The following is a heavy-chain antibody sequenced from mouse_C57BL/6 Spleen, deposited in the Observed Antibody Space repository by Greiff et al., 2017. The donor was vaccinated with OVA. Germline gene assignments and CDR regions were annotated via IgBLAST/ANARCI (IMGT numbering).Heavy chain of an antibody. V-gene: IGHV1-42*01. Sequence: EVQLQQSGPELVKPGASVKISCKASGYSFTGYYMNWVKQSPEKSLEWIGEINPSTGGTTYNQKFKAKATLTVDKSSSTAYMQLKSLTSEDSAVYYCARSRYRNPFDYWGQGTTLTVSS. J-gene: IGHJ2*01. D-gene: IGHD2-5*01. CDR3: ARSRYRNPFDY. CDR1: GYSFTGYY. CDR2: INPSTGGT.